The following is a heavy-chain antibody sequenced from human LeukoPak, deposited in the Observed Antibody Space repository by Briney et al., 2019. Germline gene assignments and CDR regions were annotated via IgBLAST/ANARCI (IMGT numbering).Heavy chain of an antibody. J-gene: IGHJ4*02. V-gene: IGHV1-69*04. D-gene: IGHD3-22*01. CDR3: ARDYDSSGYPDYGFDY. CDR2: IIPILGIA. Sequence: SVKVSCKASGGTFSSYTISWVRQAPGQGLEWMGRIIPILGIANYAQKLQGRVTITADKSTSTAYMELSSLRSEDTAVYYCARDYDSSGYPDYGFDYWGQGTLVTVSS. CDR1: GGTFSSYT.